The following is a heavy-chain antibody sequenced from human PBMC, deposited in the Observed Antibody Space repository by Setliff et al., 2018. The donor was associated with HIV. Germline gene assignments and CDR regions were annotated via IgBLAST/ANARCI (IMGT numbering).Heavy chain of an antibody. J-gene: IGHJ6*03. CDR2: IYATGST. CDR3: ARGNYDTSDYYTNFYYYYMDV. Sequence: PSETLSLTCTVYGASIGSGDHYWSWIRQSAEKGLEWIGHIYATGSTNYNPSLESRVTMSVDPSKNQFSLKLNSVTAADTAIYYCARGNYDTSDYYTNFYYYYMDVWGKGTAVTVSS. CDR1: GASIGSGDHY. D-gene: IGHD3-22*01. V-gene: IGHV4-61*10.